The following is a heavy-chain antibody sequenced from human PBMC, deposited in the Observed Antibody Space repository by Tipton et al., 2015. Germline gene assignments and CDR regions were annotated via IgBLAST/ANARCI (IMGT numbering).Heavy chain of an antibody. CDR3: AKCQRDYDSVRGTHRGFDY. D-gene: IGHD3-16*02. CDR2: ISSSSVSR. Sequence: GSLRLSCAASGFSFSDYAMSWVRQAPGKGLEWVSAISSSSVSRYYADSVKGRFTISRDNSKKTLYLEMNSLTAEDTAVYYCAKCQRDYDSVRGTHRGFDYWGQGALVTVSS. J-gene: IGHJ4*02. CDR1: GFSFSDYA. V-gene: IGHV3-23*01.